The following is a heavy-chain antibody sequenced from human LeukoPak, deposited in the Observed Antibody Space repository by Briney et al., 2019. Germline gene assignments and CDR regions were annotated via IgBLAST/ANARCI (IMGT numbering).Heavy chain of an antibody. CDR2: IRYDGSNK. J-gene: IGHJ4*02. Sequence: PGGSLRLSCAASGFTFSSYGVHWVRQAPGKGLEWVAFIRYDGSNKYYADSVKGRFTISRDNSKNTLYLQMNSLRAEDTAVYYCAKDQPHSSSWRLFDYWGQGTLVTVSS. D-gene: IGHD6-13*01. CDR3: AKDQPHSSSWRLFDY. CDR1: GFTFSSYG. V-gene: IGHV3-30*02.